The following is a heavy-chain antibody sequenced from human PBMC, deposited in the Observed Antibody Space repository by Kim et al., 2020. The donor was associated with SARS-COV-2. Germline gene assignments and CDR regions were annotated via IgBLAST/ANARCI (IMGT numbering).Heavy chain of an antibody. CDR1: GYSFTGYY. V-gene: IGHV1-2*02. D-gene: IGHD4-17*01. CDR3: ARWDYGDSYGMDV. CDR2: INPNSGGT. Sequence: ASVKVSCKASGYSFTGYYIIWVRQAPGQGLEWMGWINPNSGGTNYAQKFQGRVTMTRDTSISTAYMELSRLRSDDTAVYYCARWDYGDSYGMDVWGQGTTVTVSS. J-gene: IGHJ6*02.